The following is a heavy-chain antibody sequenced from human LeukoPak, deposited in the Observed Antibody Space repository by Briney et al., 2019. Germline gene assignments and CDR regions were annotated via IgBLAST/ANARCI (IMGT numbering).Heavy chain of an antibody. CDR2: ISGSGGST. Sequence: GGSLRLSCAASGFTFSSYWMSWVRQAPGKGLEWVSAISGSGGSTYYADSVKGRFTISRDNSKNTLYLQMNSLRAEDTAVYYCANPGHSSGWPNWYFDLWGRGTLVTVSS. J-gene: IGHJ2*01. CDR3: ANPGHSSGWPNWYFDL. CDR1: GFTFSSYW. V-gene: IGHV3-23*01. D-gene: IGHD6-19*01.